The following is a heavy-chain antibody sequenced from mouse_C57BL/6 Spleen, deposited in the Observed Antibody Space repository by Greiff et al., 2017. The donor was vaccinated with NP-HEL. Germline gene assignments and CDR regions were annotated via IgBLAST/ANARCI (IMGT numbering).Heavy chain of an antibody. J-gene: IGHJ2*01. CDR1: GYTFTSYW. Sequence: QVQLQQPGTELVKPGASVKLSCKASGYTFTSYWMHWVKQRPGQGLEWIGNINPSNGGTNYNEKFKSKATLTVDKSSSTAYMQLSSVTSEDSAVYYCAREERLLYYCDYWGQGTTLTVSS. V-gene: IGHV1-53*01. CDR2: INPSNGGT. CDR3: AREERLLYYCDY. D-gene: IGHD1-1*01.